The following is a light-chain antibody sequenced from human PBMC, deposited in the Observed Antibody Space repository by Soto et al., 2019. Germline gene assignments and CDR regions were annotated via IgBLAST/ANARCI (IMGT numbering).Light chain of an antibody. CDR1: QSVSRY. CDR2: DAS. J-gene: IGKJ5*01. V-gene: IGKV3-11*01. CDR3: QQRNDWRRGT. Sequence: EIVLTQSPATLSLSPGDTATLSCRASQSVSRYLAWYQKKPGQAPRLLXYDASNRATGVPARFSGSGSGTDLTLTITSLETEDFVAYYCQQRNDWRRGTFGQGTRLEIK.